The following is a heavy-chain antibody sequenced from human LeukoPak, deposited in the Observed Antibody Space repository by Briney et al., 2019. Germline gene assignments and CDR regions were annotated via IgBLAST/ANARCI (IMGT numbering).Heavy chain of an antibody. J-gene: IGHJ4*02. CDR2: IIPIFGTA. Sequence: PVASVKVSCKASGGTFSSYAISWVRQTPGQGLEWMGGIIPIFGTANYAQKFQGRVTITADKSTSTAYMELSSLRSEDTAVYYCARVDTAMAYWGQGTLVTVSS. CDR1: GGTFSSYA. D-gene: IGHD5-18*01. V-gene: IGHV1-69*06. CDR3: ARVDTAMAY.